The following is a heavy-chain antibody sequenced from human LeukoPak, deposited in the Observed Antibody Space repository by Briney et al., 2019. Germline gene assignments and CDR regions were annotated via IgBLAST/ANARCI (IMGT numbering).Heavy chain of an antibody. CDR3: ARAGGRYYDILTGYYGDFDY. V-gene: IGHV1-2*06. CDR2: INPNSGGT. Sequence: ASVKVSCKASGYTFTGYYMHWVRQAPGQGLEWMGRINPNSGGTNYAQKFQGRVTMTRDTSISTAYMELSRLRSDDTAVYYCARAGGRYYDILTGYYGDFDYWGQGTLVTVSS. D-gene: IGHD3-9*01. CDR1: GYTFTGYY. J-gene: IGHJ4*02.